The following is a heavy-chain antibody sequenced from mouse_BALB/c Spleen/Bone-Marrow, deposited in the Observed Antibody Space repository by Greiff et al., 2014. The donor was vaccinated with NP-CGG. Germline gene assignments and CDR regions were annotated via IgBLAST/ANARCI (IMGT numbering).Heavy chain of an antibody. CDR3: SRGVDYSSWFAY. Sequence: EVQLVESGGGLVQPGGSLKLSCAASGFTFSSFGMSWVRQTPDKRLGLVANINSNGGFTYYADSVKGRFTISRDNAMNTLYLQMRSLKSEDTAIYYCSRGVDYSSWFAYWGQGTLVTVSA. V-gene: IGHV5-6-3*01. D-gene: IGHD2-4*01. CDR1: GFTFSSFG. CDR2: INSNGGFT. J-gene: IGHJ3*01.